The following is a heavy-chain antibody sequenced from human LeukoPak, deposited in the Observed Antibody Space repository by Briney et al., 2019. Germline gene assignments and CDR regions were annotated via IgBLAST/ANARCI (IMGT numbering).Heavy chain of an antibody. D-gene: IGHD6-13*01. CDR1: GGTFSSYA. J-gene: IGHJ3*02. CDR2: IIPIFGTA. Sequence: GSSVKVSCKASGGTFSSYAISWVRQAPGQGLEWMGGIIPIFGTANYAQKFQGRVTITADESTSTAYMELSSLRSEDTAVYYCAKNVAAGDDAFDIWGQGTMVTVSS. CDR3: AKNVAAGDDAFDI. V-gene: IGHV1-69*01.